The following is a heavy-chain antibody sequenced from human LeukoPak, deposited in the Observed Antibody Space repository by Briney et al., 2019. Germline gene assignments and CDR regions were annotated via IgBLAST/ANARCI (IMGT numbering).Heavy chain of an antibody. D-gene: IGHD1-26*01. Sequence: ASVKVSCKASGYTFTSYAMHWVRQAPGQRLEWMGWINAGNGNTKYSQKFQGRVTITRDTSASTAYMELSSLRSEDTAVYYCATRVGATRWYYYYYGMDVWGQGTTVTVSS. CDR3: ATRVGATRWYYYYYGMDV. J-gene: IGHJ6*02. V-gene: IGHV1-3*01. CDR2: INAGNGNT. CDR1: GYTFTSYA.